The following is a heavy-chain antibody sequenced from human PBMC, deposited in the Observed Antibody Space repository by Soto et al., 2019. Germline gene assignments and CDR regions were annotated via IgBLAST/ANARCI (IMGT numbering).Heavy chain of an antibody. Sequence: QVQLVQSGAEVKKPGAPVKVSCKASGYTFTSYGISWVLQAPGQGLEWMGWISAYNGNTNYAQKLQGRVTMTTDTSTSTAYMELRSLRSDDTAVYYCARDRLWVGEAHLHDYWGQGTLVTVSS. CDR1: GYTFTSYG. J-gene: IGHJ4*02. V-gene: IGHV1-18*01. D-gene: IGHD3-10*01. CDR3: ARDRLWVGEAHLHDY. CDR2: ISAYNGNT.